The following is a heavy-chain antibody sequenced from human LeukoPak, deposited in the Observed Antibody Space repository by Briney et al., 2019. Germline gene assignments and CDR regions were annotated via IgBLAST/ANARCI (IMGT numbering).Heavy chain of an antibody. Sequence: PGGSLRLSCAASGFTFSGYAMSWVRQAPGKGLEWVSVIYSGGSTYYADSVKGRFTISRHNSKNTLYLQMNSLRAEDTAVYYCAREGRSGSYYNYWGQGTLVTVSS. D-gene: IGHD1-26*01. CDR2: IYSGGST. CDR3: AREGRSGSYYNY. J-gene: IGHJ4*02. CDR1: GFTFSGYA. V-gene: IGHV3-53*04.